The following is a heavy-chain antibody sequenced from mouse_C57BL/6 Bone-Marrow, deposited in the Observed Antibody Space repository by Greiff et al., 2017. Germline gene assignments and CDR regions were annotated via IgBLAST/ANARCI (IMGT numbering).Heavy chain of an antibody. CDR1: GYAFSSSW. V-gene: IGHV1-82*01. D-gene: IGHD1-1*01. J-gene: IGHJ3*01. Sequence: QVQLQQSGPELVKPGASVKISCKASGYAFSSSWMNWVKQRPGKGLEWIGRIYPGDGDTNYNGKFKGKATLTADKSSSTAYMQLSSLTSEDSAVYFCASSTTVEAWFAYWGQGTLVTVSA. CDR2: IYPGDGDT. CDR3: ASSTTVEAWFAY.